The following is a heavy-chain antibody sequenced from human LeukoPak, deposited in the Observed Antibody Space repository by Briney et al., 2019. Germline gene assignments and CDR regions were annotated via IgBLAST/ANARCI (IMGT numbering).Heavy chain of an antibody. CDR1: GFTLSTYS. CDR2: INEDGSKI. CDR3: ARWSHVSGRWFLDN. J-gene: IGHJ4*02. D-gene: IGHD3-10*01. Sequence: GGSLRLSCAASGFTLSTYSMNWVRQAPGKGLEWVADINEDGSKIYSLDSVKGRFTISRDNAKNSLSLQLNTLRAEDTAVYYCARWSHVSGRWFLDNWGRGALVSVSS. V-gene: IGHV3-7*05.